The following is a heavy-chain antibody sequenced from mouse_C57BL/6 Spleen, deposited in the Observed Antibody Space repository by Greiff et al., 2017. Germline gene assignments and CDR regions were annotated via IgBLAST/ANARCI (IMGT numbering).Heavy chain of an antibody. D-gene: IGHD1-1*01. CDR2: IDPEDGDT. CDR1: GFNIKDYY. V-gene: IGHV14-1*01. CDR3: TPLITTVVPPDY. J-gene: IGHJ4*01. Sequence: VQLQQSGAELVRPGASVKLSCTASGFNIKDYYMHWVKQRPEQGLEWIGRIDPEDGDTEYAPKFQGKATMTADTSSNTAYLQLSSLTSEDTAVYYCTPLITTVVPPDYWGQGTSVTVSS.